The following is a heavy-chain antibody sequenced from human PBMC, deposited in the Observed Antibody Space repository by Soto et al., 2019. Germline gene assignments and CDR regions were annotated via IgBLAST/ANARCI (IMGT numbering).Heavy chain of an antibody. CDR2: IKSDGSST. CDR1: GFTFSSYW. Sequence: GGSLRLSCAASGFTFSSYWMHWVRQAPGKGLVWVSRIKSDGSSTTYADSVKGRFTISRDNAKNTLYLQMNSLRAEDTAVYYCARDEAPTTMIRGFDSWGQGTLVTVSS. D-gene: IGHD3-10*01. CDR3: ARDEAPTTMIRGFDS. J-gene: IGHJ4*02. V-gene: IGHV3-74*01.